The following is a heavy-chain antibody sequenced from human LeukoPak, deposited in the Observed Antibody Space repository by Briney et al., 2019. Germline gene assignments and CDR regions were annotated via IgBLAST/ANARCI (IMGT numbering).Heavy chain of an antibody. CDR2: ISSSGRTM. CDR1: GFTFSSYS. Sequence: GGSLRLSCAASGFTFSSYSMNWVRQAPGKGLEWISYISSSGRTMYYADSVKGRFTFSRDNAKNSLYLQMNSLRAEDTAVYFCARVIVGLPSYFDYWGQGTLVTVSS. CDR3: ARVIVGLPSYFDY. V-gene: IGHV3-48*04. D-gene: IGHD5-18*01. J-gene: IGHJ4*02.